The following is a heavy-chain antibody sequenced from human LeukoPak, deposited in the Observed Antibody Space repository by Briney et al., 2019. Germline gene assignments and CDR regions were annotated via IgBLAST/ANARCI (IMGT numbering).Heavy chain of an antibody. CDR1: GGSISSYY. CDR3: ARGPAPNYYDSSGYYYRY. V-gene: IGHV4-59*08. D-gene: IGHD3-22*01. Sequence: SETLSLTCTVSGGSISSYYWSWIRQPPGKGLEWIGYIFYSGSTNYNPSLKSRVTISVDTSKNQFSLKLSSVTAADTAVYYCARGPAPNYYDSSGYYYRYWGQGTLVTVSS. J-gene: IGHJ4*02. CDR2: IFYSGST.